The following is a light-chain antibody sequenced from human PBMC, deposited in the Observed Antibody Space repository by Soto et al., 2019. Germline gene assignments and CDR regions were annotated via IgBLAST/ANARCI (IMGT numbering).Light chain of an antibody. CDR2: GAS. Sequence: RVLTHSPATLAFSPGGIAALSCRASQSVSNNYLAWYQQKPGQAPRLLIYGASHRATGIPDRFSGSGSGTDFTLTISTLETDDFAVYYCQQYGSSGTFGQGTKVAIK. CDR3: QQYGSSGT. J-gene: IGKJ1*01. V-gene: IGKV3-20*01. CDR1: QSVSNNY.